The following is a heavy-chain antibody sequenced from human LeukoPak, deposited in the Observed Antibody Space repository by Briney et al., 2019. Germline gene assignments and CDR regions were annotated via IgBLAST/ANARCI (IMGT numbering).Heavy chain of an antibody. CDR2: IYTSGST. CDR1: GGSISSYY. J-gene: IGHJ6*03. V-gene: IGHV4-4*07. Sequence: SETLPLTCTVSGGSISSYYWSWIRQPAGKGLEWIGRIYTSGSTNYNPSLKSRVTMSVDTSKNQFSLKLSSVTAADTAVYYCARDVGYCSSTSCHYYYYYYMDVWGKGTTVTVSS. D-gene: IGHD2-2*01. CDR3: ARDVGYCSSTSCHYYYYYYMDV.